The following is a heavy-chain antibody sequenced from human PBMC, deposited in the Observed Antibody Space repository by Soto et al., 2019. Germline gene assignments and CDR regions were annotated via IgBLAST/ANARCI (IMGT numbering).Heavy chain of an antibody. D-gene: IGHD3-22*01. J-gene: IGHJ3*02. CDR1: GYRFTTYW. CDR3: AMPTSGWPDTFDI. CDR2: MYPGDSDI. Sequence: GESLKISCKGSGYRFTTYWLGWVRQMPGKGLEWIGIMYPGDSDIRYSPSFQGQVSMSDDRSISTAYLQWSSLKASDTAMYYCAMPTSGWPDTFDIWGQGTMVTVSS. V-gene: IGHV5-51*01.